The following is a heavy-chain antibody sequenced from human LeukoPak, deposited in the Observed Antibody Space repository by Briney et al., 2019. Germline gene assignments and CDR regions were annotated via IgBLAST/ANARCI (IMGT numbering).Heavy chain of an antibody. D-gene: IGHD1-14*01. CDR2: IWYDGSNK. CDR3: ARDRPPRGFDY. CDR1: GFTFSSYG. V-gene: IGHV3-33*01. Sequence: GGSLRLSGAASGFTFSSYGMHWVRQAPGKGLEWVAVIWYDGSNKYYADSVKGRFTISRDNSKNTLYLQMNSLRAEDTAVYYCARDRPPRGFDYWGQGTLATVSS. J-gene: IGHJ4*02.